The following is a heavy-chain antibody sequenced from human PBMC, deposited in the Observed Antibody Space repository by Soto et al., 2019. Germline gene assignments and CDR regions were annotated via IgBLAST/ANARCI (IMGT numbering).Heavy chain of an antibody. D-gene: IGHD6-13*01. Sequence: ASVKVSCKASGYTFTSYYMHWVRQAPGQGLEWMGIINPSGGSTSYAQKFQGRVTMTRDTSTSTVYMELSSLRFEDTAVYYCARVWAAADAFDIWGQGTMVTVSS. V-gene: IGHV1-46*01. J-gene: IGHJ3*02. CDR2: INPSGGST. CDR1: GYTFTSYY. CDR3: ARVWAAADAFDI.